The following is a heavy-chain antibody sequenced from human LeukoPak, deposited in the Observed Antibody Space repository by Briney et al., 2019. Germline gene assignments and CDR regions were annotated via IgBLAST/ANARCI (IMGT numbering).Heavy chain of an antibody. CDR3: ARGGNVVVPAAIFDY. D-gene: IGHD2-2*02. Sequence: APVKVSCKASGGTFSSYAISWVRQAPGQGLEWMGGIIPIFGTANYAQKFQGRVTITADESTSTAYMELSSLRSEDTAVYYCARGGNVVVPAAIFDYWGQGTLVTVSS. V-gene: IGHV1-69*13. CDR1: GGTFSSYA. CDR2: IIPIFGTA. J-gene: IGHJ4*02.